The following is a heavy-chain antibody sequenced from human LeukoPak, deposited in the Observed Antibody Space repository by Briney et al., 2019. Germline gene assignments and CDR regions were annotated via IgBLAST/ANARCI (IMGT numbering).Heavy chain of an antibody. CDR3: ARDRVRDYDFWSGYHRRTTNWFDP. D-gene: IGHD3-3*01. Sequence: ASVKVSCKASGGTFSSYAISWVRQAPGQGLEWMGRIIPILGIANYAQKFQGRVTITADKPTSTAYMELSSLSSEDTAVYYCARDRVRDYDFWSGYHRRTTNWFDPWGQGTLVTVSS. J-gene: IGHJ5*02. CDR2: IIPILGIA. V-gene: IGHV1-69*04. CDR1: GGTFSSYA.